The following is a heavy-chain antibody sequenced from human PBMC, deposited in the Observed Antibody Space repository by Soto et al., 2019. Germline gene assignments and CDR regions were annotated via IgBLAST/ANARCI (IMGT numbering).Heavy chain of an antibody. CDR1: GGSINSNDYY. CDR2: IDYNGVT. D-gene: IGHD2-15*01. CDR3: GKVLVGATGHTDSDS. V-gene: IGHV4-39*01. Sequence: SETLSLTCSVSGGSINSNDYYWGWIRQPPGKGLEWIGNIDYNGVTYCNPSLKSRVTVSKDTSKNQFSLKLTSVTAADTALYYCGKVLVGATGHTDSDSWGQGXLVTVSS. J-gene: IGHJ4*02.